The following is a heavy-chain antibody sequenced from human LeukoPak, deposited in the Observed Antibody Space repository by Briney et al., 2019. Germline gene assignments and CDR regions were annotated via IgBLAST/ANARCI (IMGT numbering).Heavy chain of an antibody. Sequence: SETLSLTCIVSGYSISGGHYWGWIRQPPGKGLEWIGYIYYSGSTNYNPSLKSRVTISVDTSKNQFSLKLSSVTAADTAVYYCARWIVVVPAAMEVYYYMDVWGKGTTVTVSS. J-gene: IGHJ6*03. CDR2: IYYSGST. CDR3: ARWIVVVPAAMEVYYYMDV. D-gene: IGHD2-2*01. CDR1: GYSISGGHY. V-gene: IGHV4-61*08.